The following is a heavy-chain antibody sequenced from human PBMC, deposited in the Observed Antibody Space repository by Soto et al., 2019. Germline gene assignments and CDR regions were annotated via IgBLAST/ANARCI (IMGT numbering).Heavy chain of an antibody. D-gene: IGHD6-6*01. V-gene: IGHV5-51*01. Sequence: GESLKISCKGSGYSFTSYWIGWVRQMPGKGLEWMGIIYPGDSDTRYSLSFQGQVTISADKSISTAYLQWSSLKASDTAMYYCARHMRFGLSARDAFDIWGQGTMVTVSS. CDR2: IYPGDSDT. CDR3: ARHMRFGLSARDAFDI. CDR1: GYSFTSYW. J-gene: IGHJ3*02.